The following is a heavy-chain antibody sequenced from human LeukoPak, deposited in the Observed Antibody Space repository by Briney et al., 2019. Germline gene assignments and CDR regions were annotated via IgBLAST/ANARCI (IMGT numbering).Heavy chain of an antibody. D-gene: IGHD4-17*01. V-gene: IGHV3-21*04. CDR1: GFTFSSYS. J-gene: IGHJ3*02. CDR2: ISSSSSYI. Sequence: GGSLRLSCAASGFTFSSYSMNWVRQAPGKGLEWVSSISSSSSYIYYADSVKGRFTISRDNSKNTLYLQMNSLRAEDTAVYYCAKDYGIFTAGDYGDYAFDIWGQGTMVTVSS. CDR3: AKDYGIFTAGDYGDYAFDI.